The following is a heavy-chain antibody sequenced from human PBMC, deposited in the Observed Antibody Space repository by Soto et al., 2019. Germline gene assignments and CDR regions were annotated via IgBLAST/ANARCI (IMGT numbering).Heavy chain of an antibody. CDR3: AKDLVVAATHNWFDP. V-gene: IGHV3-43*01. J-gene: IGHJ5*02. CDR2: ISWDGGST. CDR1: GFTFDDYT. D-gene: IGHD2-15*01. Sequence: QAGGSLRLSCAASGFTFDDYTMHWVRQAPGKGLEWVSLISWDGGSTYYADSVKGRFTISRDNSKNSLYLQMNSLRTEDTALYYCAKDLVVAATHNWFDPWGQGTLVTVSS.